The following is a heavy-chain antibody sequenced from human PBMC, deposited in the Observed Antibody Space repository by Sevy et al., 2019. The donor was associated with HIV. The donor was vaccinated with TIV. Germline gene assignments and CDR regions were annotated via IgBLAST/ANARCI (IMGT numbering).Heavy chain of an antibody. Sequence: GESLKISCKGSGYSFTSYWIGWVRQMPGKGLEWMGIIYPGDSDTRYSPSFQGQVTISADKSISTAYLQWSSLKASDTAMYYCARRVEGFLERLYRDAFDIWGQGTMVTVSS. CDR3: ARRVEGFLERLYRDAFDI. CDR1: GYSFTSYW. CDR2: IYPGDSDT. D-gene: IGHD3-3*01. V-gene: IGHV5-51*01. J-gene: IGHJ3*02.